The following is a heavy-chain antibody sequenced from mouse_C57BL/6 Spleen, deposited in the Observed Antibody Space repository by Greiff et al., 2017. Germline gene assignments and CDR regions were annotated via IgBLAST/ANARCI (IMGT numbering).Heavy chain of an antibody. CDR1: GYTFTSYT. J-gene: IGHJ4*01. CDR3: ARGGYGNHGGAMYY. D-gene: IGHD2-1*01. V-gene: IGHV1-4*01. Sequence: VQLQQSGAELARPGASVKMSCKASGYTFTSYTMHGVKQRPGQGLEWIGYINPSSGYTKYNQKFKDKATLTADKSSSTAYMQRSSLTSEDSAVYYCARGGYGNHGGAMYYWGQGTSVTVSS. CDR2: INPSSGYT.